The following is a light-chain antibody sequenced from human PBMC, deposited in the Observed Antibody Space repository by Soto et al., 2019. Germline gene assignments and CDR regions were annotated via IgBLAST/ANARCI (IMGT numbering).Light chain of an antibody. Sequence: QSALTQPASVSGSPGQSITISCTGTSSDVGAYKYVSWYQQHPGKAPKLMLYEVSNRPSGVSNRFSGSKSGNTASLTISGVQAEDAADYYCASYTSGSTQSVFGTGTKVTVL. CDR2: EVS. CDR1: SSDVGAYKY. J-gene: IGLJ1*01. V-gene: IGLV2-14*01. CDR3: ASYTSGSTQSV.